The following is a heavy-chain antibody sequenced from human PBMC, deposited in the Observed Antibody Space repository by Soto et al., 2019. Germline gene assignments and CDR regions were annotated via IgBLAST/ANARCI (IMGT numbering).Heavy chain of an antibody. CDR2: TSGSGGST. J-gene: IGHJ4*02. Sequence: EVQLLESGGGLVQPGGSLRLSCAASGFTFSSYAMSWVRQAPGKGLEWVSTTSGSGGSTYYADSVKGRFTISRDDSKNTRYLPMHSLRDGDKAEYYCAKSAGRSWPTFDSWGQGALVTVSS. D-gene: IGHD6-13*01. CDR1: GFTFSSYA. CDR3: AKSAGRSWPTFDS. V-gene: IGHV3-23*01.